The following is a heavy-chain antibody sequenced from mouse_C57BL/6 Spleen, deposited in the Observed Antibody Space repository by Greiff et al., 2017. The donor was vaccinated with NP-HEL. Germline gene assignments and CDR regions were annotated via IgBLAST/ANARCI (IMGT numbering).Heavy chain of an antibody. J-gene: IGHJ4*01. CDR3: ARDYGSRMDY. D-gene: IGHD1-1*01. CDR1: GYAFSSSW. Sequence: QVQLKESGPELVKPGASVKISCKASGYAFSSSWMNWVKQRPGKGLEWIGRIYPGDGDTNYNGKFKGKATLTADKSSSTAYMQLSSLTSEDSAVYFCARDYGSRMDYWGQGTSVAVSS. V-gene: IGHV1-82*01. CDR2: IYPGDGDT.